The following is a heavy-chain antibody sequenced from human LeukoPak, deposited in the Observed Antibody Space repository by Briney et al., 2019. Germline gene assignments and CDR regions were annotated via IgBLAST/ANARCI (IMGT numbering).Heavy chain of an antibody. D-gene: IGHD2-2*01. CDR2: ISAYNGNT. V-gene: IGHV1-18*01. Sequence: GASVKVSCKASGYTFTSYGISWVRQAPGQGLEWMGWISAYNGNTNYAQKLQGRVTMTTDTSTSTAYMELRSLRSDDTAVYYCARDIVVVPAAPGFDYWGQGTLVTVSS. CDR3: ARDIVVVPAAPGFDY. J-gene: IGHJ4*02. CDR1: GYTFTSYG.